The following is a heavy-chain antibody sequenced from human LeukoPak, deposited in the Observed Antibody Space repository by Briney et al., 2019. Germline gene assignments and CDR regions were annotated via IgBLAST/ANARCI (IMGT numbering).Heavy chain of an antibody. D-gene: IGHD2-21*01. Sequence: GGSLRLSCAASGFPFNTFGLHWVRQAPGKGLEWVAFIEDDGSTKYSPGSVKGRFTISRDNSKKTLYLQMNGLRPEDTALYYCARHISASGVPSHIDYWGQGTLVTVSS. CDR2: IEDDGSTK. V-gene: IGHV3-30*02. J-gene: IGHJ4*02. CDR1: GFPFNTFG. CDR3: ARHISASGVPSHIDY.